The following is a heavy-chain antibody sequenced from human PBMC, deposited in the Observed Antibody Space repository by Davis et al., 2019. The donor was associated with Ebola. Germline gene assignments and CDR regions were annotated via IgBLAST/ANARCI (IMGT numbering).Heavy chain of an antibody. V-gene: IGHV3-48*04. J-gene: IGHJ4*02. CDR3: ARDADEYQLLYGVDY. CDR2: ISSSSSTI. D-gene: IGHD2-2*02. CDR1: GFTFSSYS. Sequence: GESLKISCAASGFTFSSYSMNWVRQAPGKGLEWVSYISSSSSTIYYADSVKGRFTISRDNAKNSLYLQMNSLRAEDTAVYYCARDADEYQLLYGVDYWGQGTLVTVSS.